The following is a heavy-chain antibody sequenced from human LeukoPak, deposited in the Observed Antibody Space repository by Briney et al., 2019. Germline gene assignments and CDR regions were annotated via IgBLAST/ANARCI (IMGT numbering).Heavy chain of an antibody. Sequence: GGSLRLSCAASGFTVSSNYMSWVRQAPGKGLEWVSVIYSGGSTYYADSVKGRFTISRDNSKNTLYLQMNSLRAEDTAVYYCARGIAAAGTGGFDYWGLGTLVTVSS. CDR1: GFTVSSNY. CDR2: IYSGGST. CDR3: ARGIAAAGTGGFDY. D-gene: IGHD6-13*01. J-gene: IGHJ4*02. V-gene: IGHV3-66*01.